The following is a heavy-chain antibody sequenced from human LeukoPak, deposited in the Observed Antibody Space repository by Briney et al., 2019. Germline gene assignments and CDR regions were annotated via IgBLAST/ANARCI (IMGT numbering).Heavy chain of an antibody. CDR2: ISSSSSTI. CDR1: GFTFSTNA. V-gene: IGHV3-48*02. Sequence: GGSLRLSCLTSGFTFSTNAMSWVRQAPGKGLEWVSYISSSSSTIYYADSVKGRFTISRDNAKNSLYLQMSSLRDEDTAVYYCARASFQRWLQLGGDWGQGTLVTASS. CDR3: ARASFQRWLQLGGD. D-gene: IGHD5-24*01. J-gene: IGHJ4*02.